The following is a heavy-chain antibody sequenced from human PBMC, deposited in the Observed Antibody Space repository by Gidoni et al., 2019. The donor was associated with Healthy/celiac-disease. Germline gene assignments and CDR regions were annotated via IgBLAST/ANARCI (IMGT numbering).Heavy chain of an antibody. Sequence: QVQLVQTGAEVKKPGASVKVSCKASGGTFSSYAISWVRQAPGQGLEWMGGIIPIFGTANYAQKFKGRVTITADESTSTAYMGLSSLRSEDTAVYYCARGSHYYGMDVWGQGTTVTVSS. J-gene: IGHJ6*02. CDR1: GGTFSSYA. V-gene: IGHV1-69*01. CDR3: ARGSHYYGMDV. CDR2: IIPIFGTA.